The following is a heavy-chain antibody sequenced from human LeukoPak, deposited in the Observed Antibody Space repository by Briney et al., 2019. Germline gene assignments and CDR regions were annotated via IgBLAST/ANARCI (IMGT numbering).Heavy chain of an antibody. CDR1: GYTLTELS. CDR3: ATLNFYYDSSGYYLNPPVDWFDP. CDR2: FDPEDGET. J-gene: IGHJ5*02. V-gene: IGHV1-24*01. Sequence: ASVKVSCKVSGYTLTELSMHWVRQAPGKGLEWMGGFDPEDGETIYAQKFRGRVTMTEDTSTDTAYMELSSLRSEDTAVYYCATLNFYYDSSGYYLNPPVDWFDPWGQGTLVTVSS. D-gene: IGHD3-22*01.